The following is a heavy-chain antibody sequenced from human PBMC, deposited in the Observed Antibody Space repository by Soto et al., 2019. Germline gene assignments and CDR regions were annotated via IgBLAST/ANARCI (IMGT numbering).Heavy chain of an antibody. CDR2: IKSKTDGGTT. CDR3: TTGHCTNGVCRRGTIPHDY. D-gene: IGHD2-8*01. CDR1: GLTFSNAW. Sequence: GGSLRLSCAASGLTFSNAWMNWVRQAPGKGLEWVGRIKSKTDGGTTDYAAPVKGRFTISRDDSKNTLYLQMNSLKTEDTAVYYCTTGHCTNGVCRRGTIPHDYWGQGTLVTVSS. J-gene: IGHJ4*02. V-gene: IGHV3-15*07.